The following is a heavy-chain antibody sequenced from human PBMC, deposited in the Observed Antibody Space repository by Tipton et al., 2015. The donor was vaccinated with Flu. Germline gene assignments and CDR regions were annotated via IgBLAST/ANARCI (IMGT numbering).Heavy chain of an antibody. CDR3: ARTRSHDFRSGYYIGTFDY. J-gene: IGHJ4*02. CDR1: GDTINHYH. V-gene: IGHV4-59*01. D-gene: IGHD3-3*01. Sequence: TLSLTCTVSGDTINHYHWSWIRQPPGKGLEWIGYVYYSGKSNYNPSLESRATISVDTSKNQFSLKLSSVTAADTAVYYCARTRSHDFRSGYYIGTFDYWGQGTLGTVSS. CDR2: VYYSGKS.